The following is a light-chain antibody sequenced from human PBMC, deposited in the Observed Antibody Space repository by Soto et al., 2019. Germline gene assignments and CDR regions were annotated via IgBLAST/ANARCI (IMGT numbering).Light chain of an antibody. CDR1: QSVSSN. CDR3: QQYNNWPPCT. Sequence: ETVMTQSPATLSVSPGERATLSCRASQSVSSNLAWYQQKPGQAPRLLIYDASTRATGIPARLSGSGSGTEFTLTISSLQSEDFAVYYCQQYNNWPPCTFGQGTKLEIK. CDR2: DAS. V-gene: IGKV3-15*01. J-gene: IGKJ2*02.